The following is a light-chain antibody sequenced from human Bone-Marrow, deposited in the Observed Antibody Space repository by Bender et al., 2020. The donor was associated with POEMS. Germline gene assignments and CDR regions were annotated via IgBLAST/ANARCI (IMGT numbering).Light chain of an antibody. CDR2: SSH. J-gene: IGLJ3*02. Sequence: QSVLTQPPSASGTPGQRVTISCSGGSSNIGAHAVNWYQHLPGTAPKLLIYSSHRRPSEVPDRFSGSRSGTSASLAISGLQSEDEADYYCSAYGGSNNLLFAGGTKLTVL. CDR1: SSNIGAHA. V-gene: IGLV1-44*01. CDR3: SAYGGSNNLL.